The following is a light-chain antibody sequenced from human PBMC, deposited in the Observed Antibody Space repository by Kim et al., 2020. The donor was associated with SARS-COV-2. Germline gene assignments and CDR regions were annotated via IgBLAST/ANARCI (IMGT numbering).Light chain of an antibody. J-gene: IGLJ2*01. V-gene: IGLV1-40*01. Sequence: GVTISCTGSSSNIGAGYAVHWYQQLPGTAPKLLIYGNSNRPSGVPDRFSGSKSGTSASLAITGLQAEDEADYYCQSYDSSLSGVVFGGGTQLTVL. CDR1: SSNIGAGYA. CDR2: GNS. CDR3: QSYDSSLSGVV.